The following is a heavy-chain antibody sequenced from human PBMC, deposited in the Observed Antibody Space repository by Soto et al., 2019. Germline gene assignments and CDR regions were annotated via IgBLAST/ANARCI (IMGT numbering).Heavy chain of an antibody. J-gene: IGHJ4*02. CDR1: GFTFTSSA. Sequence: SVKVSCKASGFTFTSSAMQWVRQARGQRLEWIGWIVVGSGNTNYAQKFQERVTITRDMSTSTAYMELSSLRSEDTAVYYCAAVSYSSSWYVPHGYWGQGTLVTVSS. CDR2: IVVGSGNT. D-gene: IGHD6-13*01. CDR3: AAVSYSSSWYVPHGY. V-gene: IGHV1-58*02.